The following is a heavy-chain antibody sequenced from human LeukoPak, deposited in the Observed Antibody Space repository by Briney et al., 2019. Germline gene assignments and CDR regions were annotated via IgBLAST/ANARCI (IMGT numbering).Heavy chain of an antibody. V-gene: IGHV3-48*03. Sequence: GGSLRLSCAASGFTFSSYEMNWVRQAPGKGLEWVSYISSSGSTIYYADSVKGRFTISRDNAKNSLYLQMNSLRAEDTTVYYCARDHSRSYAHDYWGQGTLVTVSS. D-gene: IGHD2-2*01. CDR3: ARDHSRSYAHDY. CDR1: GFTFSSYE. CDR2: ISSSGSTI. J-gene: IGHJ4*02.